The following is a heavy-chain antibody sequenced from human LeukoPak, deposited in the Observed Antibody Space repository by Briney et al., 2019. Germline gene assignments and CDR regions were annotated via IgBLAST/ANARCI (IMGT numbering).Heavy chain of an antibody. V-gene: IGHV3-23*01. Sequence: PGGSLRLSCAAYGFTLSSYAMSWVRQGPGKGLEWVSAISVSGNTYHADSVKGRFTISRDSSKNTLYLQMNSLRAGDAAIYYCARSGYTSGTGKFDNWGQGTLLTVSS. CDR2: ISVSGNT. CDR3: ARSGYTSGTGKFDN. CDR1: GFTLSSYA. D-gene: IGHD6-19*01. J-gene: IGHJ4*02.